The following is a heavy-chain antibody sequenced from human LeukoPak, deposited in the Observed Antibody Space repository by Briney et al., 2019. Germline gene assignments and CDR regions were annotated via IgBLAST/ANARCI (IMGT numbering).Heavy chain of an antibody. D-gene: IGHD3-10*02. CDR2: ISYDGSNK. Sequence: PGRSLRLSCAASGFTFSSYAMHWVRQAPGKGLEWVAVISYDGSNKYYADSVKGRFTISRDNSKNTLYLQMNSLRAEDTAVYYCAKDMSLPHYGMDVWGQGTTVTVSS. CDR3: AKDMSLPHYGMDV. V-gene: IGHV3-30-3*01. J-gene: IGHJ6*02. CDR1: GFTFSSYA.